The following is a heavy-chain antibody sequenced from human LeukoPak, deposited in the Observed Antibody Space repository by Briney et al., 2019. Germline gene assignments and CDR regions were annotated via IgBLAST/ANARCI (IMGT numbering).Heavy chain of an antibody. J-gene: IGHJ5*02. Sequence: GGSLRLSCAASGFTSSSYWMHWVRQAPGKGLVWVSRINSDGSSINYADSVKGRFTISRDNAKNTLYLQMNSLRAEDAAVYYCARGRGPYGWFDPWGQGTLVTVSS. CDR1: GFTSSSYW. CDR2: INSDGSSI. V-gene: IGHV3-74*01. D-gene: IGHD3-10*01. CDR3: ARGRGPYGWFDP.